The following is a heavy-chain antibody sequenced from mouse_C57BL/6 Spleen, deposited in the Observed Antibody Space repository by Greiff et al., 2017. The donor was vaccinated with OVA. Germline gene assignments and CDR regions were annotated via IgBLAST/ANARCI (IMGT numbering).Heavy chain of an antibody. J-gene: IGHJ2*01. Sequence: EVQGVESGGGLVKPGGSLKLSCAASGFTFSSYAMSWVRQTPEKRLEWVATISDGGSYTYYPDNVKGRFTISRDNAKNNLYLQMSHLKSEDTAMYYCARGYDGYYVSFDYWGQGTTLTVSS. D-gene: IGHD2-3*01. CDR3: ARGYDGYYVSFDY. V-gene: IGHV5-4*01. CDR1: GFTFSSYA. CDR2: ISDGGSYT.